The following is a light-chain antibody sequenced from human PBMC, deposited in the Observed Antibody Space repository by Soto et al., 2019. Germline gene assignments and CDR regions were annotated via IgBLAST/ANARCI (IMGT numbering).Light chain of an antibody. CDR3: QQTYTTPIT. Sequence: DIQMTQAPSSLSASVGDRVTITGRASQSISNYLNWYQQKPGKAPKLLIYAASSLHSGVPSRFSGSGSGTDFTLTISSLQPEDFATYYCQQTYTTPITFGQGTRLEIK. J-gene: IGKJ5*01. CDR2: AAS. CDR1: QSISNY. V-gene: IGKV1-39*01.